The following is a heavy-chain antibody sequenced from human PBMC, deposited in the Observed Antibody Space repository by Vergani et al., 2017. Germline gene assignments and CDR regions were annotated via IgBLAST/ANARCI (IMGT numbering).Heavy chain of an antibody. V-gene: IGHV1-69*06. CDR3: AGDGYSSGGFDY. Sequence: QVQLVQSGAEVKKPGSSVKVSCKASGGTFSSSAISWVRQAPGQGLEWMGGSIPIFGTANYAQKFQGMVTVTADRSTSTAYMELSSLRSEDTAVDYCAGDGYSSGGFDYWGQGTLVTVSS. CDR2: SIPIFGTA. CDR1: GGTFSSSA. J-gene: IGHJ4*02. D-gene: IGHD6-25*01.